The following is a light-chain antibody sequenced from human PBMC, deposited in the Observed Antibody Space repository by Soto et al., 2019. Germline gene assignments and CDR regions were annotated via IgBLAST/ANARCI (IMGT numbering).Light chain of an antibody. CDR3: QQYGSSPLIT. Sequence: EIVLTQSPATLSLSPGERATLSCRASQSVSSGYLAWYQQKPGQAPRLLIYGASSRATGIPDRFSGSGSGTDFTLTISRLEPEDFAVYYCQQYGSSPLITFGQGTRLEI. CDR2: GAS. CDR1: QSVSSGY. V-gene: IGKV3-20*01. J-gene: IGKJ5*01.